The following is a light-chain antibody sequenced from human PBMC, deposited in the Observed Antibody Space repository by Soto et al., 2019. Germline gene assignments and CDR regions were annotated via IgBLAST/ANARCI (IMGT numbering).Light chain of an antibody. CDR1: QSVSSY. V-gene: IGKV3-11*01. CDR3: QQRSNWPG. Sequence: EILLTQSPSTLSLSPLERATLSRRASQSVSSYLAWYQQKPGQAPRLLIYDASNRATGIPARFSGSGSGTDFTLTISSLEPEDFAVYYCQQRSNWPGFGQGTRLEIK. CDR2: DAS. J-gene: IGKJ5*01.